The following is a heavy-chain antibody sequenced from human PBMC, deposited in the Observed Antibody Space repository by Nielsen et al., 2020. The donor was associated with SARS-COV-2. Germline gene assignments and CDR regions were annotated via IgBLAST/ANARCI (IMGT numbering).Heavy chain of an antibody. CDR1: GYTFTSYG. V-gene: IGHV1-18*01. CDR3: ARISVSSWLKTGAFDI. J-gene: IGHJ3*02. D-gene: IGHD6-13*01. CDR2: ISAYNGNT. Sequence: ASVKVSCKASGYTFTSYGISWVRQAPGQGLEWMGWISAYNGNTNYAQKPQGRVTMTTDTSTSTAYMELRSLRSDDTAVYYCARISVSSWLKTGAFDIWGQGTMVTVSS.